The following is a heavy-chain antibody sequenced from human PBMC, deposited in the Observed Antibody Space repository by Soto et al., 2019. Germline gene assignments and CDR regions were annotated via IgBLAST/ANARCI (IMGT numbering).Heavy chain of an antibody. Sequence: SETLSLTCSVSGGSISGSYWSWIRQSPGKGLEWLGYVYYTGSTNYSPSLRSRVSISVDTSKNEFSLRLSSVTAADTSVYFCARSAAVPGAHLDYWGQGTQDTVSS. CDR2: VYYTGST. V-gene: IGHV4-59*01. D-gene: IGHD3-3*01. J-gene: IGHJ4*02. CDR1: GGSISGSY. CDR3: ARSAAVPGAHLDY.